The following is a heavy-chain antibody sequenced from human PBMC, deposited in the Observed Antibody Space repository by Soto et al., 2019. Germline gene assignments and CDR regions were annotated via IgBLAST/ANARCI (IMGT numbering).Heavy chain of an antibody. CDR1: GYTFTGYY. CDR3: ARSSVGATHYYYYGMDV. J-gene: IGHJ6*02. V-gene: IGHV1-2*04. CDR2: INPNSGGT. Sequence: ASVKVSCKASGYTFTGYYMHWVRQAPGQGLEWMGWINPNSGGTNYAQRFQGWVTMTRDTSISTAYMELSRLRSDDTAVYYCARSSVGATHYYYYGMDVWGQGTTVTVSS. D-gene: IGHD1-26*01.